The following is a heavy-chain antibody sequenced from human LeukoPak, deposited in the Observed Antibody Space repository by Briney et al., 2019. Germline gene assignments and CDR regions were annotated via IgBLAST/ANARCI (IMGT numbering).Heavy chain of an antibody. CDR1: GESFSGYY. CDR3: ARRYCGGDCYILDY. CDR2: INHSGST. J-gene: IGHJ4*02. D-gene: IGHD2-21*02. V-gene: IGHV4-34*01. Sequence: SETLSLTCAVYGESFSGYYWSWIRQPPGKGLEWIGEINHSGSTNYNPSLKSRVTISVDTSNKQFPLKVNSVTAADTAVYYCARRYCGGDCYILDYWGQGTLVTVSS.